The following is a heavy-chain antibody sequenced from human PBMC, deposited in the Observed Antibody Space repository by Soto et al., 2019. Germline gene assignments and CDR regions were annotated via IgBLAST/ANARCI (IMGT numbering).Heavy chain of an antibody. CDR1: GFTFSSYA. D-gene: IGHD1-26*01. J-gene: IGHJ4*02. Sequence: EVQLLESGGGLVQPGGSLRLSCVASGFTFSSYAMRWVRQAPVKGLEWVSAISGSGGSTYYADSVKGRFTISRDNSKNTLYLQMNSLRSEDTAVYYCARRGSGSYYGYWGQGTLVTVSS. CDR3: ARRGSGSYYGY. V-gene: IGHV3-23*01. CDR2: ISGSGGST.